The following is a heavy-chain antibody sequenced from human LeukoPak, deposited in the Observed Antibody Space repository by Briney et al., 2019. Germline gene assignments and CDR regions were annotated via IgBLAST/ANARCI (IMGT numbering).Heavy chain of an antibody. CDR3: ARHRAYSSSSPFDY. Sequence: SGTLSLTCSVSGGSISSLYWSWIRQPPGKGLEWIGYIYYTGSTNYNPSLKSRVTIFVDMSKNQFSLRLSSVTAADTALYYCARHRAYSSSSPFDYWGQGTLVTVSS. D-gene: IGHD6-6*01. CDR1: GGSISSLY. CDR2: IYYTGST. J-gene: IGHJ4*02. V-gene: IGHV4-59*08.